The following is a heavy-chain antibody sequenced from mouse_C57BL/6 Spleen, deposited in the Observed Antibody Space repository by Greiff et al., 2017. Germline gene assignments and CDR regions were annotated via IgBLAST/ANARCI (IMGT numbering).Heavy chain of an antibody. Sequence: QVQLQQSGAELMKPGASVKLSCKATGYTFTGYWIEWVKQRPGHGLEWIGEILPGSGRTNYNEKFKGKATFTAYTSSNPAYMQRSSLKTDDSAICYCARPYYGYADDYWGQGTTLT. D-gene: IGHD2-9*01. CDR2: ILPGSGRT. V-gene: IGHV1-9*01. J-gene: IGHJ2*01. CDR1: GYTFTGYW. CDR3: ARPYYGYADDY.